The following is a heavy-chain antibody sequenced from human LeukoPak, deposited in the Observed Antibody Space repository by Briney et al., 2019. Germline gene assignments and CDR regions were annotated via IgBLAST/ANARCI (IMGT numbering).Heavy chain of an antibody. CDR1: GFTFSSYS. V-gene: IGHV3-21*01. CDR3: ARDDSSGWPGEDYYGMDV. J-gene: IGHJ6*02. D-gene: IGHD6-19*01. CDR2: ISSSSSYI. Sequence: GGSLRLSCAASGFTFSSYSMNWVRQAPGRGLEWVSCISSSSSYIYYADSVKGRFTISRDNSKNTLYLQMNSLRAEDTAVYYCARDDSSGWPGEDYYGMDVWGQGTTVTVSS.